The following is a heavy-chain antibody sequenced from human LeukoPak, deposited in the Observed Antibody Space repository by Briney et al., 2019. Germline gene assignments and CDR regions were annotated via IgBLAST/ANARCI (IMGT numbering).Heavy chain of an antibody. CDR1: GYTFTGYY. V-gene: IGHV1-2*02. CDR3: ARVGRQLDGIYYYYMDV. Sequence: ASVKVSCKASGYTFTGYYMHWVRQAPGQGLEWMGWINPNTGGTNYAQKLQGRVTMTTDTSTSTAYMELSSLRSEDTAVYYCARVGRQLDGIYYYYMDVWGKGTTVTVSS. CDR2: INPNTGGT. D-gene: IGHD6-6*01. J-gene: IGHJ6*03.